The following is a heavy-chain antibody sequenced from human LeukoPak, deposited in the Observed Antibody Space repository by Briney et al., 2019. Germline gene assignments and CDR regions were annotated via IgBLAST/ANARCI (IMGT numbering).Heavy chain of an antibody. J-gene: IGHJ3*02. CDR3: ARGISRSGSGREGISDI. D-gene: IGHD3-10*01. CDR2: LLHGGGS. CDR1: GGPVSVSHW. Sequence: SETLSLTCTVSGGPVSVSHWWSWVRQPPGKDLEWIGELLHGGGSNYNPSLKSRVTMSVDKSQNHFSLRLSSVTAADTAVYYCARGISRSGSGREGISDIWGQGTMVTVSS. V-gene: IGHV4-4*02.